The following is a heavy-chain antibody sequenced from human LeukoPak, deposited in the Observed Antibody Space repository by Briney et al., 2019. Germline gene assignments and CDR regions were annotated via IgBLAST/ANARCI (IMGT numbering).Heavy chain of an antibody. CDR1: GFTFDDYA. Sequence: GGSLRLSCAASGFTFDDYAMHWVRQAPGKGLEWVSGISWNSGSIGYADSVKGRFTISRDNAKNSLYLQMNSLRAEDTALYYCAKEAGDHDYFDYWGQGTLVTVSS. CDR3: AKEAGDHDYFDY. D-gene: IGHD4-17*01. CDR2: ISWNSGSI. V-gene: IGHV3-9*01. J-gene: IGHJ4*02.